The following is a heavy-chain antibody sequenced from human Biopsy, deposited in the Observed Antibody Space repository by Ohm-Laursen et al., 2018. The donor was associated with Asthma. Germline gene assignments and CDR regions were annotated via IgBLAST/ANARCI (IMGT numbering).Heavy chain of an antibody. CDR2: SSYSGFR. Sequence: SETLSLTCTFSGGSINSDYWSWIRQPPGKGLEWIRLSSYSGFRKYNPSLKSRVTISVDTSKNQLSLNLTSVIAADTAVYYCARDQGDSKFDYWGQGILVTVSS. V-gene: IGHV4-59*01. CDR3: ARDQGDSKFDY. J-gene: IGHJ4*02. D-gene: IGHD3-16*01. CDR1: GGSINSDY.